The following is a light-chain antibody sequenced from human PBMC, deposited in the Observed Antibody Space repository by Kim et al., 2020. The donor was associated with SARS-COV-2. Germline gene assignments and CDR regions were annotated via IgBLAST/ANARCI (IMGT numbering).Light chain of an antibody. CDR1: SSDVGGYYY. V-gene: IGLV2-11*01. CDR2: DVS. CDR3: CSFAGSHYV. Sequence: PGQSVTISCTGTSSDVGGYYYVSWYQQHPDKAPKLMIYDVSRRPSVVPDRFSGSKSGNTASLTISGLQAEDEADYYCCSFAGSHYVFGTGTKVTVL. J-gene: IGLJ1*01.